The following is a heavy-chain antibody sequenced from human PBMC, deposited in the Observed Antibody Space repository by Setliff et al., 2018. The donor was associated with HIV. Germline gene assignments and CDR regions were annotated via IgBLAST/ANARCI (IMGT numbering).Heavy chain of an antibody. J-gene: IGHJ4*02. D-gene: IGHD3-22*01. V-gene: IGHV4-59*08. CDR2: IYYSGTT. CDR3: ARLVDYYDSSDNDF. CDR1: GGSISSHY. Sequence: SETLSLTCTVSGGSISSHYWSWIRQPPGKGLEWIAYIYYSGTTSYNPSLKSRLTISVDTPNNQFSLRLRSVTAADTAVYYCARLVDYYDSSDNDFWGQGTLVTVSS.